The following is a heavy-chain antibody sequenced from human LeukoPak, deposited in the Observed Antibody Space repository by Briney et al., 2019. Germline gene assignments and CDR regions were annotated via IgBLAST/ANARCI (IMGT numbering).Heavy chain of an antibody. V-gene: IGHV4-30-2*01. CDR3: ARRQWLVQGYFDY. CDR2: IYHSGST. D-gene: IGHD6-19*01. Sequence: SQTLSLTCTVSGGSISSGGYYWSWIRQPPGEGLEWIWYIYHSGSTYYNPSLKSRVTISVDTSENQFSLKLTSVTAADTAVYYCARRQWLVQGYFDYWGQGTLVTVSS. J-gene: IGHJ4*02. CDR1: GGSISSGGYY.